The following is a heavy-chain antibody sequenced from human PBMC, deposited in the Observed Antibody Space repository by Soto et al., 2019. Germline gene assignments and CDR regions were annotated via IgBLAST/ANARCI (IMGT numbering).Heavy chain of an antibody. CDR1: GYSFTSYW. V-gene: IGHV5-51*01. CDR2: IYPGDSDT. J-gene: IGHJ5*02. Sequence: GDSLKISCKGSGYSFTSYWIGWVRQMPGKGLEWMGIIYPGDSDTRYSPSFQGQVTISADKSISTAYLQWSSLKASDTAMYYCARDAAATLNWFDPWGQGTLVTVSP. CDR3: ARDAAATLNWFDP. D-gene: IGHD6-13*01.